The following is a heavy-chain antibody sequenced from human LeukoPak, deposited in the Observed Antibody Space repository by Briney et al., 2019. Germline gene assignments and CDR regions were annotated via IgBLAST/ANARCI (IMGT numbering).Heavy chain of an antibody. D-gene: IGHD1-26*01. CDR2: IYYSGST. CDR1: GGSISSYY. Sequence: SETLSLTCTVSGGSISSYYWSWIRQPPGKGLEWIGYIYYSGSTNYNPSLKSRVTISVDTSKNQFSLRLSSVTAADTAVYYCARARVGATIGYYYYMDVWGKGTTVTASS. V-gene: IGHV4-59*01. CDR3: ARARVGATIGYYYYMDV. J-gene: IGHJ6*03.